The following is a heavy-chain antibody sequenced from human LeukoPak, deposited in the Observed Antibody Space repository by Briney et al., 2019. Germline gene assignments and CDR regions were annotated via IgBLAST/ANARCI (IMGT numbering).Heavy chain of an antibody. V-gene: IGHV4-28*05. CDR3: ARKATTGPTKAAFDI. D-gene: IGHD4-17*01. CDR1: GYSISSSNY. CDR2: IYYSGSI. Sequence: PSETLSLTCAVSGYSISSSNYWAWIRQPPGKGLEWIGHIYYSGSIYYNPSLKSRVTMSVDTSKNQFSLKLSSVTAVDTAAYYCARKATTGPTKAAFDIWGQGTMVTVSS. J-gene: IGHJ3*02.